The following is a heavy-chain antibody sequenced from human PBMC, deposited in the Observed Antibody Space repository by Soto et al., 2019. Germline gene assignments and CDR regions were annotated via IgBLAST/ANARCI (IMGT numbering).Heavy chain of an antibody. CDR1: DASINRYY. CDR3: ARQGGGLWFGELFNTTNYYYYVMDV. V-gene: IGHV4-59*01. J-gene: IGHJ6*02. Sequence: SVPMSLTCVITDASINRYYWSWIWQPQGKGLEWIGYIYYSGSTNYNPSLKSRVTISVDTSKNQFSLKLSSVTAADTAVYYCARQGGGLWFGELFNTTNYYYYVMDVWGQGTTVTVS. D-gene: IGHD3-10*01. CDR2: IYYSGST.